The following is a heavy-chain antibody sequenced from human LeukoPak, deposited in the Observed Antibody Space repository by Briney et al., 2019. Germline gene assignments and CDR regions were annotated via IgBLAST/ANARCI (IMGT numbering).Heavy chain of an antibody. CDR1: GFTVSGNY. CDR2: IYSGGST. J-gene: IGHJ6*02. V-gene: IGHV3-53*01. Sequence: PGGSLRLSCAASGFTVSGNYMSWVRQAPGRGLEWVSVIYSGGSTYYADSVKGRLTISRGNSKNTLYLQMNSLRAEDTAVYYCARDRPRAVWGQGTTVTVSS. CDR3: ARDRPRAV.